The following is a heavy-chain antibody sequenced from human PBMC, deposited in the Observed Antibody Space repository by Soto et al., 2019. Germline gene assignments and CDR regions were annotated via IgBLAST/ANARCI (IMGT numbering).Heavy chain of an antibody. V-gene: IGHV3-30-3*01. J-gene: IGHJ4*02. D-gene: IGHD3-3*01. CDR2: ISYDGSNK. Sequence: PGGSLRLSCAASGFTFSSYAMHWVRQAPGKGLEWVAVISYDGSNKYYADSVKGRFTISRDNSKNTLYLQMNSLRAEDTAVYYCASVEEYDFWSGYYGGPDYWGQGTLVTVSS. CDR3: ASVEEYDFWSGYYGGPDY. CDR1: GFTFSSYA.